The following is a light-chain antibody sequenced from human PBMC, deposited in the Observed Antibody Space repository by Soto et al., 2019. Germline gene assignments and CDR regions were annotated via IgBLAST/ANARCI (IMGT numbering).Light chain of an antibody. Sequence: EIVMTQSPATLSVSPGERATLSCSASQSVSSNLAWYQQKPGQAPRLLIYGASTRATGIPARFSGSGSGTEFTLNISSLQSEDFAVYYSQQYNNWPMYTFGKGTKLEIK. V-gene: IGKV3-15*01. CDR2: GAS. CDR3: QQYNNWPMYT. J-gene: IGKJ2*01. CDR1: QSVSSN.